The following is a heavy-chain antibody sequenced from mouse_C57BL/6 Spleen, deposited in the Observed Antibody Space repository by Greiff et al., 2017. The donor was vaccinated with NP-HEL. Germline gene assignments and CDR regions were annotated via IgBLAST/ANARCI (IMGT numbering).Heavy chain of an antibody. Sequence: VQLQQSGPELVKPGASVKISCKASGYAFSSSWMNWVKQRPGKGLEWIGRIYPGDGDTNYNGKFKGKATLTADKSSSTAYMQLSSLTSEDSAVYFCSYYSNYEAMDYWGQGTSVTVSS. D-gene: IGHD2-5*01. CDR3: SYYSNYEAMDY. J-gene: IGHJ4*01. V-gene: IGHV1-82*01. CDR2: IYPGDGDT. CDR1: GYAFSSSW.